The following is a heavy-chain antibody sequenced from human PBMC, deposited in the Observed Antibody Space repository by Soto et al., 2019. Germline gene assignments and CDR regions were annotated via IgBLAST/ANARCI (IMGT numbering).Heavy chain of an antibody. CDR1: GFTFGNFG. Sequence: GGSLRLSCAAPGFTFGNFGMHWVRQSPGKGLEWVALISYDGHNKYYAESVEGRFTISRDNSKNTLYLQMNSLRPEDAAVYHCATTSPPFLASPLFYAMDVWRQRPTVT. CDR2: ISYDGHNK. J-gene: IGHJ6*02. V-gene: IGHV3-30*03. CDR3: ATTSPPFLASPLFYAMDV.